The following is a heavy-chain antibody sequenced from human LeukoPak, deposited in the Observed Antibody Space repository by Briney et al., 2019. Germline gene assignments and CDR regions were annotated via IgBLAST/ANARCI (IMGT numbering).Heavy chain of an antibody. CDR3: AKDYYDSSGYPSYLDY. CDR2: ISGSGGRT. V-gene: IGHV3-23*01. Sequence: GGSLRLSCAASGFTFTSYAMNWVRQAPGKGLEWVSVISGSGGRTYYADSVKGRFTISRDNSKNTLYLQMNSLRAEDTAVYYCAKDYYDSSGYPSYLDYWGQGTLVTVSS. D-gene: IGHD3-22*01. J-gene: IGHJ4*02. CDR1: GFTFTSYA.